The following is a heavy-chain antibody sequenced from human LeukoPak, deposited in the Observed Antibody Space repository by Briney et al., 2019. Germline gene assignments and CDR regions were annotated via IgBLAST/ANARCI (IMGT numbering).Heavy chain of an antibody. D-gene: IGHD6-19*01. CDR1: GGTFSSYA. J-gene: IGHJ5*02. CDR2: INPSGGST. CDR3: AREKRIAVAGTKGGPYNWFDP. V-gene: IGHV1-46*01. Sequence: ASVKVSCKASGGTFSSYAISWVRQAPGQGLEWMGIINPSGGSTSYAQKFQGRVTMTRDTSTSTVYMELSSLRSEDTAVYYCAREKRIAVAGTKGGPYNWFDPWGQGTLVTVSS.